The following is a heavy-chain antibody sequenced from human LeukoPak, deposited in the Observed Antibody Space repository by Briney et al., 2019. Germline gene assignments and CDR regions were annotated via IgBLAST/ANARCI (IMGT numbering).Heavy chain of an antibody. V-gene: IGHV1-69*06. CDR1: GGTFSSYA. J-gene: IGHJ6*04. CDR3: ARGPRGYYYYGMDV. CDR2: IIPIFGTA. D-gene: IGHD3-10*01. Sequence: SVKVSCKASGGTFSSYAISWVRQAPGRGLEWMGGIIPIFGTANYAQKFQGRVTITADKSTSTAYMELSSLRSEDTAVYYCARGPRGYYYYGMDVWGKGTTVTVSS.